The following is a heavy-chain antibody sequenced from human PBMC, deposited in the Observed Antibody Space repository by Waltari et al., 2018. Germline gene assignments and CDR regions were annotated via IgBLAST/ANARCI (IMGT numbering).Heavy chain of an antibody. J-gene: IGHJ4*02. V-gene: IGHV4-39*07. CDR2: VYYDGYT. CDR1: GGSISIAYYY. CDR3: ARGAGHYKPFDS. Sequence: HLQLQESGPGLVKPSETLSLTCTVSGGSISIAYYYWAWIRQPPGKGLAWIATVYYDGYTYYNSSLKSRVTISLDTSKNQFSLKVTSVTAADTAVYYCARGAGHYKPFDSWGQGTLVTVSS. D-gene: IGHD4-4*01.